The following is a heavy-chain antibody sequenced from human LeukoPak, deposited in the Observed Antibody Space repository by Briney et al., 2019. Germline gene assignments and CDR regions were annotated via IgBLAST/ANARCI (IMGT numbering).Heavy chain of an antibody. CDR3: AKRVRLSPSLVFDY. CDR1: GFTFSSYA. V-gene: IGHV3-23*01. Sequence: GGSLRLSCAASGFTFSSYALSWVRQAPGKGLEWVSVISASGGTTYYADSVKGRFTISRDTSKDTVYLQMHSLRAEDTAVYYCAKRVRLSPSLVFDYWGQGTLVTVSS. J-gene: IGHJ4*02. CDR2: ISASGGTT. D-gene: IGHD3-10*01.